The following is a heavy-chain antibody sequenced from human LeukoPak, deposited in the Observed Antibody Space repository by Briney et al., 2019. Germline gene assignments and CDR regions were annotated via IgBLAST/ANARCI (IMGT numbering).Heavy chain of an antibody. CDR1: GGSISTSSNY. CDR2: IYYTGTT. J-gene: IGHJ4*02. Sequence: PSETLSLTCTVSGGSISTSSNYWGWIRQPPGKGLEWVGTIYYTGTTYYNPSLTSRVTVSVDTSKNQFSLKLSSVTAADTAVYYCARGSKVVPAAIGVSAAAHYFDYWGQGTLVTVSS. CDR3: ARGSKVVPAAIGVSAAAHYFDY. D-gene: IGHD2-2*01. V-gene: IGHV4-39*07.